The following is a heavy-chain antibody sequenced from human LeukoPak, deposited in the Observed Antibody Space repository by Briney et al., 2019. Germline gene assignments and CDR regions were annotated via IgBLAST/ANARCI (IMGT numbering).Heavy chain of an antibody. CDR1: GGSISSSSYY. V-gene: IGHV4-39*01. CDR3: ALGYCSSTSCHMGTTEPFDY. Sequence: SETLSLTCTVPGGSISSSSYYWGWIRQPPGKGLEWIGSIYYSGSTYYNPSLKSRVTISVDTSKNQFSLKLSSVTAADTAVYYCALGYCSSTSCHMGTTEPFDYWGQGTLVTVSS. CDR2: IYYSGST. D-gene: IGHD2-2*02. J-gene: IGHJ4*02.